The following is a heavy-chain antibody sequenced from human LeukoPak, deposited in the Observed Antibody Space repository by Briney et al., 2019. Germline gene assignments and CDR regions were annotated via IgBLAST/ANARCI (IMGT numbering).Heavy chain of an antibody. V-gene: IGHV3-30*04. Sequence: PGGSLRLSCAASGFTFSSYAMHWVRQASGKGLEWVAVISYDGSNKYYADSVKGRFTISRDNSKNTLYLQMNSLRAEDTAVYYCARSLAYFDYWGQGTLVTVSS. CDR1: GFTFSSYA. J-gene: IGHJ4*02. CDR2: ISYDGSNK. CDR3: ARSLAYFDY.